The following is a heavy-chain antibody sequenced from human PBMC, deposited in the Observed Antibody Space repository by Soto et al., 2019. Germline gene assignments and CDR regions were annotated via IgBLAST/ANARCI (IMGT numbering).Heavy chain of an antibody. Sequence: EVQLVESGGGLVKPGGSLRLSCTASGFMFSSYTMNWVRQAPGKGLEWVSSVSFRGDIYYADSLEGRFTISRDDDKNSLYLQMNSLRADDTAVYYCARGCSSASCYYYWGQGTLVTVSS. J-gene: IGHJ4*02. D-gene: IGHD2-2*01. CDR2: VSFRGDI. V-gene: IGHV3-21*01. CDR3: ARGCSSASCYYY. CDR1: GFMFSSYT.